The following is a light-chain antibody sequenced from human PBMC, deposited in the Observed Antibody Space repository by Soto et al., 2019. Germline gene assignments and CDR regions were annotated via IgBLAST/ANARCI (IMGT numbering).Light chain of an antibody. CDR1: QSINTW. CDR2: KAS. Sequence: DIQMSQSPSTLYASLGDRVTVTCRASQSINTWLAWYQQKPGKAPKLLMYKASTLKSGVPSRFSGSGSGTEFTLTISSLQPDDFATYYCQHYNSYSEAFGQGTKVELK. CDR3: QHYNSYSEA. J-gene: IGKJ1*01. V-gene: IGKV1-5*03.